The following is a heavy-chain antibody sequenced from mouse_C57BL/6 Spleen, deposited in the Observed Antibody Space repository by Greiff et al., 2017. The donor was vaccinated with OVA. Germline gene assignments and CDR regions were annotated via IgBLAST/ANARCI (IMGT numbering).Heavy chain of an antibody. CDR1: GYAFSSSW. CDR2: IYPGDGDT. J-gene: IGHJ4*01. Sequence: QLKESGPELVKPGASVKISCKASGYAFSSSWMNWVKQRPGKGLEWIGRIYPGDGDTNYNGKFKGKATLTADKSSSTAYMQLSSLTSEDSAVYFCARGWVVATPYAMDYWGQGTSVTVSS. CDR3: ARGWVVATPYAMDY. D-gene: IGHD1-1*01. V-gene: IGHV1-82*01.